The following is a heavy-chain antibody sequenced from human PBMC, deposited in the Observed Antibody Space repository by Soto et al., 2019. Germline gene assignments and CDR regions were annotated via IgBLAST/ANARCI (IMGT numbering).Heavy chain of an antibody. Sequence: QVQLVESGGGVVQPGRSLRLSCAASGFTFSSYGMHWVRQAPGKGLEWVAVIWYDGSNKYYADSVKGRFTISRDNSKNTLYLQMNSLRAEDTAVYYCARDRPQYNYGYYYGMDVWGQGTTVTVSS. J-gene: IGHJ6*02. CDR3: ARDRPQYNYGYYYGMDV. D-gene: IGHD1-20*01. CDR1: GFTFSSYG. V-gene: IGHV3-33*01. CDR2: IWYDGSNK.